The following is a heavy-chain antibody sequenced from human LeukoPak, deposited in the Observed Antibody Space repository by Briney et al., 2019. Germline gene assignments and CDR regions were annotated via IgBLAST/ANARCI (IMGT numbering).Heavy chain of an antibody. Sequence: GGSLRLSCAASGFTFSSYAVSWVRQASGKGLEWVSHISGSGGSTYYADSVKGRFTISRDNSKNTLYLQMNSLRGDDTAVYYCAKVGHNSWDFDYWGQGTLVTVSS. J-gene: IGHJ4*02. CDR3: AKVGHNSWDFDY. D-gene: IGHD2-15*01. CDR1: GFTFSSYA. CDR2: ISGSGGST. V-gene: IGHV3-23*01.